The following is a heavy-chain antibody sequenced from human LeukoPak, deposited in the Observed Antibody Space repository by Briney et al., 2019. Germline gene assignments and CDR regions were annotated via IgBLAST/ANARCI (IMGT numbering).Heavy chain of an antibody. CDR2: INHSGST. D-gene: IGHD3-3*01. J-gene: IGHJ5*02. CDR3: ARGAPGYDFWSGYRVNWFDP. CDR1: GGSFSGYY. V-gene: IGHV4-34*01. Sequence: PSETLSLACAVYGGSFSGYYWSWLRQPPGKGLEWIGEINHSGSTNYNPSLTSRVTISVDTSKNQFSLRLSSVTAADTAVYYCARGAPGYDFWSGYRVNWFDPWGQGTLVTVS.